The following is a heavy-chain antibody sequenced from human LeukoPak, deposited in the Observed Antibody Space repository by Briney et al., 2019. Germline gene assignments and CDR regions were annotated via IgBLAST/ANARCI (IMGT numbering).Heavy chain of an antibody. V-gene: IGHV4-59*13. CDR3: ASVRQYLNPFDS. D-gene: IGHD2/OR15-2a*01. J-gene: IGHJ4*02. CDR2: CHYSETS. CDR1: VDPISCYH. Sequence: SETLSLTCSVCVDPISCYHGNWLPQPPGKALEYVGDCHYSETSNYNPSLKSRVTISLHTSKNQFSQKIVTLTAADTAVYYCASVRQYLNPFDSWGQGTLVTVSS.